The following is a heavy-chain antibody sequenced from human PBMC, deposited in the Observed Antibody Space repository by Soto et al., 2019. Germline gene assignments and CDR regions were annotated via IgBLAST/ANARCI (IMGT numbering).Heavy chain of an antibody. J-gene: IGHJ4*02. CDR2: IWYDGSNK. CDR1: GFTFSSYG. CDR3: ARSNSPMVQGVIITFPYYFDY. V-gene: IGHV3-33*01. D-gene: IGHD3-10*01. Sequence: PGGSLRLSCAASGFTFSSYGMHWVRQAPGKGLEWVAVIWYDGSNKYYADSVKGRFTISRDNSKNTLYLQMNSLRAEDTAVYYCARSNSPMVQGVIITFPYYFDYWGQGTLVTVSS.